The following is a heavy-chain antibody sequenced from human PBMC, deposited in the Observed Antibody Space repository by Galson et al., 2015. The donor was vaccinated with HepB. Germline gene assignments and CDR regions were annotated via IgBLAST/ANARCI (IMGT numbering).Heavy chain of an antibody. CDR1: GFTFSSYS. D-gene: IGHD5-12*01. CDR2: ISSSSSYI. J-gene: IGHJ6*02. V-gene: IGHV3-21*01. Sequence: SLRLSCAASGFTFSSYSMNWVRQAPGKGLEWVSSISSSSSYIYYADQVKGRFTISRDNANNSLYLQMNSLRAEDTAVYYCARAHIVATIRAPWGIRVNYGMDVWGQGTTVTVSS. CDR3: ARAHIVATIRAPWGIRVNYGMDV.